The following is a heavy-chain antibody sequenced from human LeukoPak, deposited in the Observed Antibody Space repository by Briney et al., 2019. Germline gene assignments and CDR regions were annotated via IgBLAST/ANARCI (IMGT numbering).Heavy chain of an antibody. Sequence: TSETLSLTCTVSGGSISSNNYYWGWIRQPPGKGLEWIGSIYYSGSTYYNPSLKSRVTISVDTSKNQFSLKLSSVTAADTAVYYCARGGRDFWSGYPSYFDYWGQGTLVTVSS. J-gene: IGHJ4*02. CDR1: GGSISSNNYY. D-gene: IGHD3-3*01. CDR2: IYYSGST. V-gene: IGHV4-39*07. CDR3: ARGGRDFWSGYPSYFDY.